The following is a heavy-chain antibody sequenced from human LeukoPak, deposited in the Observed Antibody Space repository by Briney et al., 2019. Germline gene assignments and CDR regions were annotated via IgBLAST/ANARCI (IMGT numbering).Heavy chain of an antibody. J-gene: IGHJ4*02. D-gene: IGHD3-10*01. CDR1: GFTFSNAW. CDR3: TSGPITMVRGPPNY. CDR2: IKSKTDGGTT. Sequence: GGSLRLSCAASGFTFSNAWMSWVRQAPGKGLEWVGRIKSKTDGGTTDYAAPVKGRFTISRDDSKNTLYLQMNSLKTEDTAVYYCTSGPITMVRGPPNYWGQGTLVTVSS. V-gene: IGHV3-15*01.